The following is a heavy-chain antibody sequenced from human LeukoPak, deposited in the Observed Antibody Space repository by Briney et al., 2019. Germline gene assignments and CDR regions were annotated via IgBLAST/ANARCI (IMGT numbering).Heavy chain of an antibody. D-gene: IGHD5-12*01. CDR2: IYPGDSDT. CDR3: ARLPGIVATIERYFDY. Sequence: GESLHFSGKGSGYSFNSYWIGWVRQMPGEGLEGMGIIYPGDSDTRYSPSFQGQVTISVDKSISPAYLQWSSLKASDTAMHYCARLPGIVATIERYFDYWGQGTLVTVSS. CDR1: GYSFNSYW. V-gene: IGHV5-51*01. J-gene: IGHJ4*02.